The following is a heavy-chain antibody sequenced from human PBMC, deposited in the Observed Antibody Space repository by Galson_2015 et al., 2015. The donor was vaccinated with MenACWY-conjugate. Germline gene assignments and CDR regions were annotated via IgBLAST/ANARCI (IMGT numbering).Heavy chain of an antibody. Sequence: SVKVSCKASGYIFNAHYMHWVRQAPGQGLEWMGRINPNNGVTNSAQKFQGRVTVATDTSISTAYMELSRLRPDDTAVYYCARERLSGNDDAFDIWGQGTMVTVSS. J-gene: IGHJ3*02. V-gene: IGHV1-2*06. CDR3: ARERLSGNDDAFDI. CDR2: INPNNGVT. D-gene: IGHD1-26*01. CDR1: GYIFNAHY.